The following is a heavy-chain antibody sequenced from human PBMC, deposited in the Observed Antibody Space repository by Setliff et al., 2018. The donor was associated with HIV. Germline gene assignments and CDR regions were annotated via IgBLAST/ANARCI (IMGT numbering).Heavy chain of an antibody. CDR2: IHYSGIT. J-gene: IGHJ3*02. CDR1: RDSINGHW. D-gene: IGHD3-9*01. Sequence: PSETLSLPCTVSRDSINGHWWSWIRQPPGKGLEWTGSIHYSGITHYNPSLKSRLTMSGDTSKNQVSPKLTSVTAADTAVYYCARYKCINFACVGFDIWGQGTVVTVSS. CDR3: ARYKCINFACVGFDI. V-gene: IGHV4-59*11.